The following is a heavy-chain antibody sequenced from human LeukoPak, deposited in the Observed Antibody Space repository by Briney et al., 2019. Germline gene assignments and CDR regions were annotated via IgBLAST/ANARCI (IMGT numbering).Heavy chain of an antibody. CDR1: GASISSHY. J-gene: IGHJ5*02. V-gene: IGHV4-59*11. CDR3: AKIEVGRFDP. Sequence: SETLSLTFTVTGASISSHYWCWIRQTPGTGLEWIGDIYVRGSTPYNPSLKSRVSISVDTSRNQFSLNLRSVTAADTAVYYCAKIEVGRFDPWGQETLVTVSS. CDR2: IYVRGST. D-gene: IGHD1-26*01.